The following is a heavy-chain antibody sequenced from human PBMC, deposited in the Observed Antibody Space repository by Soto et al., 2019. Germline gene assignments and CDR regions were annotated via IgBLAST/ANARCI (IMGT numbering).Heavy chain of an antibody. V-gene: IGHV4-31*03. CDR1: VGSISSGGYY. D-gene: IGHD3-10*01. CDR3: ARDGNYYGSGLALAV. Sequence: SETLSLTCTVSVGSISSGGYYWSWIRQHPGKGLEWIGYIYYSGSTYYNPSLKSRVTISVDTSKNQFSLKLSSVTAADTAVYYCARDGNYYGSGLALAVWGQGTTVTVSS. J-gene: IGHJ6*02. CDR2: IYYSGST.